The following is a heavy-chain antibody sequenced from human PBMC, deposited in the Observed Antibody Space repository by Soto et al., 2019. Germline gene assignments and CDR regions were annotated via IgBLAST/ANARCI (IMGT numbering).Heavy chain of an antibody. CDR1: GFTVSSNY. V-gene: IGHV3-53*01. J-gene: IGHJ6*04. CDR2: IYSGGST. D-gene: IGHD6-13*01. CDR3: ARDPGEAAGYYYYYHGMDV. Sequence: PXGSLRLTCAASGFTVSSNYMSWVRQAPGKGLEWVSVIYSGGSTYYADSVKGRFTISRDNSKNTLYLQTNSLRAEDTAVYYCARDPGEAAGYYYYYHGMDVCGKGTTVTAS.